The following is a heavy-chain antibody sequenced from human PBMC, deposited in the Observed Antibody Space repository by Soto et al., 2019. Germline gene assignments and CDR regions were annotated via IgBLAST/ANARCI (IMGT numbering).Heavy chain of an antibody. D-gene: IGHD3-3*01. J-gene: IGHJ4*02. CDR1: GFTFSSYA. CDR3: ARGPYDFWSGSAFDY. CDR2: ISSSSGSI. V-gene: IGHV3-48*02. Sequence: SGGSLRLSCAASGFTFSSYAMSWARQAPGKGLEWVSSISSSSGSIYYADSVKGRFTISRDNAKNSLYLQMNSLRDEDTALYYCARGPYDFWSGSAFDYWGKGTLVTVFS.